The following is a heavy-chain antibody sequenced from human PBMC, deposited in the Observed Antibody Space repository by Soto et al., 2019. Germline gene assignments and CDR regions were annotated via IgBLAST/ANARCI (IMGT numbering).Heavy chain of an antibody. CDR3: ARGYDFVWGSCRSDAFDI. J-gene: IGHJ3*02. CDR1: GYTFTNYA. Sequence: QVQLVQSGAEVKKPGASVKVSCKASGYTFTNYAIHSVRQAPGQRLEWMGWINAGNRNTEYSQKFQGRVIMTKDTSASTANMELSSLRSEDTAVYYCARGYDFVWGSCRSDAFDIWGQGTMVAVSS. CDR2: INAGNRNT. D-gene: IGHD3-16*02. V-gene: IGHV1-3*01.